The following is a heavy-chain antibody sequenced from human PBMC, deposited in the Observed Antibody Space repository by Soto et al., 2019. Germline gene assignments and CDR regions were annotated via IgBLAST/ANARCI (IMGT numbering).Heavy chain of an antibody. D-gene: IGHD3-9*01. V-gene: IGHV4-59*01. J-gene: IGHJ4*02. Sequence: TLSLTCTVSGGSISSYYWSWIRQPPGKGLEWIGYIYYSGSTNYNPSLKSRVTISVDTSKNQFSLKLSSVTAADTAVYYCARVKGDYDILTGYYFDYWGQGTLVTVSS. CDR2: IYYSGST. CDR1: GGSISSYY. CDR3: ARVKGDYDILTGYYFDY.